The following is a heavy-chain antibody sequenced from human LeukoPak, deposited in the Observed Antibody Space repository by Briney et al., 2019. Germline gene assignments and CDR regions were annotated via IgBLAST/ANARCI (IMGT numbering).Heavy chain of an antibody. CDR2: INAGNGNT. CDR1: GYTFTSYA. Sequence: ASVKVSCKASGYTFTSYAMHWVRQAPGQRLEWMGWINAGNGNTKYSQKFQGRVTITRDTSASTAYMELSSLRSEDTAVYYCARGADSSSWYGGWFDPWGQGTLVTVPS. CDR3: ARGADSSSWYGGWFDP. J-gene: IGHJ5*02. D-gene: IGHD6-13*01. V-gene: IGHV1-3*01.